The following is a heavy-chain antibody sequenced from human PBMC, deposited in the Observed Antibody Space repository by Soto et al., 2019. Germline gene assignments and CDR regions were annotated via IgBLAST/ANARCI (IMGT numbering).Heavy chain of an antibody. CDR2: IYYSRTT. J-gene: IGHJ4*02. D-gene: IGHD5-12*01. V-gene: IGHV4-59*01. CDR1: GGSISSYY. CDR3: ARAKPDTAYGYVPDY. Sequence: PSETLSLTCTVSGGSISSYYWTWLRQPPGRGLGWFGYIYYSRTTHYNPSLKSRVTISLDTSKNQFSLKLSSVTAADTAVYYCARAKPDTAYGYVPDYWGQGTLVTVSS.